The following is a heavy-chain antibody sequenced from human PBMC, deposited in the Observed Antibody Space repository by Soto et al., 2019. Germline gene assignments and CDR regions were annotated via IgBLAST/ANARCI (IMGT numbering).Heavy chain of an antibody. D-gene: IGHD4-17*01. J-gene: IGHJ6*03. V-gene: IGHV4-31*03. CDR3: ARVGTGDYGDPYYYYMDV. CDR1: GGSISSGGYY. CDR2: IYYSGST. Sequence: SETLSLTCTVSGGSISSGGYYWSWIRQHPGKGLEWIGYIYYSGSTYYNPSLKSRVTISVDTSKNQFSLKLSSVTAADTAVYYCARVGTGDYGDPYYYYMDVWGKGTTVTVSS.